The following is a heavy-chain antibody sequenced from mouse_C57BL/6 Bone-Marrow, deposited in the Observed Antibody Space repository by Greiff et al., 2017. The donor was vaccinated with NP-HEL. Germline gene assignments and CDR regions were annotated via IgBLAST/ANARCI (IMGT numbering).Heavy chain of an antibody. CDR2: IWGVGST. V-gene: IGHV2-6*01. J-gene: IGHJ3*01. CDR1: GFSLTSYG. CDR3: ASGDPWFAY. Sequence: VQLQQSGPGLVAPSQSLSITCTVSGFSLTSYGVDWVRQSPGKGLEWLGVIWGVGSTNYNSALKSRLSISKDNSKSQVFLKMNSLQTDDTAMYYCASGDPWFAYWGQGTLVTVSA.